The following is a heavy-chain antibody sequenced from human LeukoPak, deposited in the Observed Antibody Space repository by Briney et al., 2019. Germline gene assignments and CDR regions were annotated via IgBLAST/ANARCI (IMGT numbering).Heavy chain of an antibody. CDR2: ISSSSSYI. CDR1: GFTFSSYS. J-gene: IGHJ4*02. D-gene: IGHD5-24*01. Sequence: GGSLRLSCAASGFTFSSYSMNWVRQAPGKGLEWVSSISSSSSYIYYADSVKGRFTISTDNAKNSLYLQMNSLRAEDTAVYYCARGEMASSPAPFDYWGQGTLVTVSS. CDR3: ARGEMASSPAPFDY. V-gene: IGHV3-21*01.